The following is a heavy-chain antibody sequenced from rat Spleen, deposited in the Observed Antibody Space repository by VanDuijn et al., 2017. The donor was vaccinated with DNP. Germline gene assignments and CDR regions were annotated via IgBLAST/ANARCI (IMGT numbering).Heavy chain of an antibody. Sequence: EVQLVESGGGLVQPGRSLKLSCAASGFTFSAYYMAWVRQAPAKGLEWVAYIGSDAYAPYHGDSVKGRFTISRDNAKSTLYLQMNSLRSEDMATYYCVRWNSGHFDYWGQGVMVTVSS. CDR1: GFTFSAYY. D-gene: IGHD4-3*01. CDR3: VRWNSGHFDY. J-gene: IGHJ2*01. V-gene: IGHV5-22*01. CDR2: IGSDAYAP.